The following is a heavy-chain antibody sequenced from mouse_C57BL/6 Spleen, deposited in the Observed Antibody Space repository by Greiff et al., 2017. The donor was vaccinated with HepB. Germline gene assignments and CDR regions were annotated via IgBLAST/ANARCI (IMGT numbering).Heavy chain of an antibody. V-gene: IGHV5-15*01. D-gene: IGHD1-1*01. CDR1: GFTFSDYG. Sequence: EVKLVESGGGLVQPGGSLKLSCAASGFTFSDYGMAWVRQAPRKGPEWVAFISNLAYSIYYADTVKGRFTISRENAKNTLYLEMSSLRSEDTAMYYCARQAVGGYFDVWGTGTTVTVSS. J-gene: IGHJ1*03. CDR3: ARQAVGGYFDV. CDR2: ISNLAYSI.